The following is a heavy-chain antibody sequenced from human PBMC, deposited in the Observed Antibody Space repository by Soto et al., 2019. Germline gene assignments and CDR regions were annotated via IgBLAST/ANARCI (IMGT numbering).Heavy chain of an antibody. Sequence: ASVKVSCKASGYTFTSYGISWVRQAPGQGLEWMGWISAYNGNTNYAQKLQGRVTMTTDTSTSTAYMELRSLRSDDTAVYYCARDGSITGTSIPYNWFDPWGQGTLVTVSS. V-gene: IGHV1-18*01. J-gene: IGHJ5*02. CDR1: GYTFTSYG. D-gene: IGHD1-7*01. CDR2: ISAYNGNT. CDR3: ARDGSITGTSIPYNWFDP.